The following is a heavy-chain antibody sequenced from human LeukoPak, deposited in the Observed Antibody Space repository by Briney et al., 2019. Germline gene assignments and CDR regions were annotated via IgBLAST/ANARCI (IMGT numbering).Heavy chain of an antibody. Sequence: ASVTVFCTASGYPFTTHDITWVRQAPGQGLQWLGWINPNSGNTDYAQKFQDRVFMTTDSSINTAYLELRSLKSEDTAVYYCARGVPTLWNGYFTEFDHWGQGTLVTVSS. CDR2: INPNSGNT. J-gene: IGHJ4*02. CDR1: GYPFTTHD. D-gene: IGHD3-3*01. CDR3: ARGVPTLWNGYFTEFDH. V-gene: IGHV1-8*01.